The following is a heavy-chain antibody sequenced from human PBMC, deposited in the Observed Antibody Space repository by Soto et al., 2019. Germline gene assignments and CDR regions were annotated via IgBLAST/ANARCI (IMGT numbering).Heavy chain of an antibody. Sequence: QVQLQQWGAGLLKPSETLSLTCAVYGGSFSGYYWSWIRQPPGKGLEWIGEINHSGSTNYNPSLKRRVTISVDTSKNQFSLKLSSVTAADTAVYYCARGRGYYGMDVWGQGTTVTVSS. CDR1: GGSFSGYY. CDR2: INHSGST. V-gene: IGHV4-34*01. CDR3: ARGRGYYGMDV. J-gene: IGHJ6*02.